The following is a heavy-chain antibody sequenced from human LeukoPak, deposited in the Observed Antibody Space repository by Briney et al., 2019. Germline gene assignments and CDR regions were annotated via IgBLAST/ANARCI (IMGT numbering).Heavy chain of an antibody. J-gene: IGHJ6*02. CDR2: IYHSGST. D-gene: IGHD5-18*01. CDR1: GGSISSSNW. CDR3: ARGGYSYGYPRYYYGMDV. V-gene: IGHV4-4*02. Sequence: PSETLSLTCAVSGGSISSSNWWSWVRQPPGKGLEWIGEIYHSGSTNYNPSLKSRVTISVDKSKNQFSLKLSSVTAADTAVYYCARGGYSYGYPRYYYGMDVWGQGTTVTVSS.